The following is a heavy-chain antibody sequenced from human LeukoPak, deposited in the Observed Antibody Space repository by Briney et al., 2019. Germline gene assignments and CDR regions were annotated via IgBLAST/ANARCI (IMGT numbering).Heavy chain of an antibody. CDR3: AKGHYYDSSGSDY. CDR1: GLTFSSYA. V-gene: IGHV3-23*01. CDR2: ISGSGGTT. Sequence: GGSLRLSCAASGLTFSSYAMSWVRQAPGKGLEWVSTISGSGGTTYYADAVTGRFTISRDNSKNTLYLQMNSLRAEDTAVYYCAKGHYYDSSGSDYWGQGTLVTVSS. D-gene: IGHD3-22*01. J-gene: IGHJ4*02.